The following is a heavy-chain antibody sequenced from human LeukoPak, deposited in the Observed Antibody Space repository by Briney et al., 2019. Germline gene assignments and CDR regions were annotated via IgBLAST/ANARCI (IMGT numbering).Heavy chain of an antibody. J-gene: IGHJ4*02. CDR1: GFTFSSYA. Sequence: GGSLRLSCAASGFTFSSYAMHWVRQAPGKGLEWVAVISYDGSNKYYADSVKGRFTISRDNSKNTLYLQMNSLRAEDTAVYYCARSSPRVNRSPSDYWGQGTLVTVSS. V-gene: IGHV3-30*04. CDR3: ARSSPRVNRSPSDY. D-gene: IGHD1-14*01. CDR2: ISYDGSNK.